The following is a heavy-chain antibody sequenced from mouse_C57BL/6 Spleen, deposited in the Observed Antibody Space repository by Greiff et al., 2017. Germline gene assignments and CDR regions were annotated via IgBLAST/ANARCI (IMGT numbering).Heavy chain of an antibody. CDR2: INPSTGGT. D-gene: IGHD2-3*01. CDR3: ARGDGYYTSWFAY. V-gene: IGHV1-42*01. CDR1: GYSFTGYY. Sequence: VQLQQSGPELVKPGASVKISCKASGYSFTGYYMNWVKQSPEKSLEWIGEINPSTGGTTYNQKFKAKATLTVDKSSSTAYRQLKSLTSEDSAVDYGARGDGYYTSWFAYWGQGTLVTVSA. J-gene: IGHJ3*01.